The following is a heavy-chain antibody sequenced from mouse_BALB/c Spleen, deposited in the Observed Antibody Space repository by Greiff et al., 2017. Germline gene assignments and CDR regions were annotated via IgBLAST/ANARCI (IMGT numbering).Heavy chain of an antibody. Sequence: VQLQQSGPELVKPGASVKMSCKASGYTFTSYWMNWVKQRPGQGLEWIGYINRSTGYTEYKQKFKDKATLTADKSSSTAYMQLSSLTSEDSAVYYCASWRYFCDMDDWGEGTTVTVSS. D-gene: IGHD2-14*01. CDR2: INRSTGYT. J-gene: IGHJ1*01. CDR3: ASWRYFCDMDD. V-gene: IGHV1-7*01. CDR1: GYTFTSYW.